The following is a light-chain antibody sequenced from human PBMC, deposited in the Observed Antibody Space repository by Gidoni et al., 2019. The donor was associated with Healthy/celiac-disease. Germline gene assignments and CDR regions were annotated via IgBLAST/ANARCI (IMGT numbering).Light chain of an antibody. CDR3: SSYTSSSTGV. J-gene: IGLJ2*01. CDR2: EVS. Sequence: QSALTQPASVSGSPGQSITISCTGTSSVVGGYNYFSWYQQHPGKAPNLMIYEVSNRPSGVPDRFSGSKSGNTASLTISGLKAEDEADYYCSSYTSSSTGVFGGGTKLTVL. V-gene: IGLV2-14*01. CDR1: SSVVGGYNY.